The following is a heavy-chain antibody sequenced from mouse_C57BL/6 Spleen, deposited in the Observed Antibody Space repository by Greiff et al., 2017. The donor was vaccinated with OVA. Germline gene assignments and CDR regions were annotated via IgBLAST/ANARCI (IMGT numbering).Heavy chain of an antibody. CDR3: ARKGDWDGRRLDY. V-gene: IGHV1-53*01. Sequence: QVQLQQSGTELVKPGASVKLSCKASGYTFTSYWMHWVKQRPGQGLEWIGNINPSNGGTNYNEKFKSKATLTVDKSSSTAYMQLSSLTSEDSAVYYGARKGDWDGRRLDYWGQGTTLTVSS. J-gene: IGHJ2*01. CDR2: INPSNGGT. CDR1: GYTFTSYW. D-gene: IGHD4-1*01.